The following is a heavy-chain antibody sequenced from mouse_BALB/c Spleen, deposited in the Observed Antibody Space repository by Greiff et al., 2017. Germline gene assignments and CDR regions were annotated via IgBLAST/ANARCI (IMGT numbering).Heavy chain of an antibody. J-gene: IGHJ3*01. Sequence: EVQRVESGGDLVKPGGSLKLSCAASGFTFSSYGMSWVRQTPDKRLEWVATISSGGSYTYYPDSVKGRFTISRDNAKNTLYLQMSSLKSEDTAMYYCVSENFTKFAYWGQGTLVTVSA. CDR1: GFTFSSYG. D-gene: IGHD2-12*01. CDR3: VSENFTKFAY. V-gene: IGHV5-6*01. CDR2: ISSGGSYT.